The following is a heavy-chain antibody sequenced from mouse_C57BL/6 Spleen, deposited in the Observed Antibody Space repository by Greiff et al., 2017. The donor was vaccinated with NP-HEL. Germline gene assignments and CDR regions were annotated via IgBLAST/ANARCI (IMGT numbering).Heavy chain of an antibody. CDR3: ARGYYGSSHLYYGYDEGYYFDY. Sequence: QVQLQQPGAELVKPGASVKLSCKASGYTFTSYWMHWVKQRPGRGLEWIGRIDPNSGGTKYNEKFKSKATLTVDKPSSTAYMQLSSLTSEDYAVYYCARGYYGSSHLYYGYDEGYYFDYWGQGTTLTVSS. D-gene: IGHD2-2*01. CDR2: IDPNSGGT. J-gene: IGHJ2*01. CDR1: GYTFTSYW. V-gene: IGHV1-72*01.